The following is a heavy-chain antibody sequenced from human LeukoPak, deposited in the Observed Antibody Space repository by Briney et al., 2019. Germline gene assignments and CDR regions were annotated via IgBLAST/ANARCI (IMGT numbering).Heavy chain of an antibody. J-gene: IGHJ4*02. Sequence: GGSLRLSCAASGFTFSSYWMHWVRQAPGKGLVWVSRINGDGSSTTYVDSVMGRFTISRDNAKNTLYLQMNSVRAEDTAVYYCARAASIGGSDYWGQGTLVTVSS. CDR3: ARAASIGGSDY. V-gene: IGHV3-74*01. CDR1: GFTFSSYW. CDR2: INGDGSST. D-gene: IGHD2-15*01.